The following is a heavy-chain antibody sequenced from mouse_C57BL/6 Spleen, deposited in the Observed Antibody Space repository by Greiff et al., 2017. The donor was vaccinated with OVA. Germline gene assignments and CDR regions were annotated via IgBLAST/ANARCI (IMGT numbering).Heavy chain of an antibody. Sequence: EVQLVESGGDLVKPGGSLKLSCAASGFTFSSYGMSWVRQTPDKRLEWVATISSGGSYTYYPDSVKGRFTISRDNAKNTLYLQMSSLKSEDTAMYYCARHSLYSNYGYWGQGTTLTVSS. CDR2: ISSGGSYT. J-gene: IGHJ2*01. V-gene: IGHV5-6*01. D-gene: IGHD2-5*01. CDR3: ARHSLYSNYGY. CDR1: GFTFSSYG.